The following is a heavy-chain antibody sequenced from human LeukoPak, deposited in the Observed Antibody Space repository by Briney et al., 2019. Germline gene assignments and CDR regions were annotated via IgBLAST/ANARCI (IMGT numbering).Heavy chain of an antibody. CDR2: IRCDGSNK. CDR3: AKVWYSRRWYGRIFDY. J-gene: IGHJ4*02. Sequence: GGSLRLSCAASGFTFSTYGMHWVRQAPGKGLEWVTFIRCDGSNKYYADSVKGRFTISRDNAKNSLYLQMNSLRAEDTAVYLCAKVWYSRRWYGRIFDYWGQGTLVTVSS. CDR1: GFTFSTYG. D-gene: IGHD6-13*01. V-gene: IGHV3-30*02.